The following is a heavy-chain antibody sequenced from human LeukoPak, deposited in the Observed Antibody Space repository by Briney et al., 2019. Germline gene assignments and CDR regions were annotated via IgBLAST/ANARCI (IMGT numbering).Heavy chain of an antibody. D-gene: IGHD3-3*01. J-gene: IGHJ5*02. CDR1: GFTFSSFG. V-gene: IGHV3-30*02. CDR3: AKALYDSWSGNYFDP. Sequence: GGSLRLSCVASGFTFSSFGMHWVRQAPGKGLEWVAFIPFDGDTKYHAGSVKGRFTISRDNSKNTVSLQMNSLRAEDTAVYYCAKALYDSWSGNYFDPWGQGTLVTVSS. CDR2: IPFDGDTK.